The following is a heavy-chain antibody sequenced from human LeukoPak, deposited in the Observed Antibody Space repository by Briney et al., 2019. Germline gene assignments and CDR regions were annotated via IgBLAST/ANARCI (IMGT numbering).Heavy chain of an antibody. CDR2: IIPIFGTA. CDR3: AREGSSSIWFDP. J-gene: IGHJ5*02. V-gene: IGHV1-69*13. CDR1: GGTFSSYA. Sequence: GASVKVSCKASGGTFSSYAISWVRQAPGQGLEWMGGIIPIFGTANYAQKFQGRVTITADESTSTAYMELSSLRSEDTAAYYCAREGSSSIWFDPWGQGTLVTVSS. D-gene: IGHD6-13*01.